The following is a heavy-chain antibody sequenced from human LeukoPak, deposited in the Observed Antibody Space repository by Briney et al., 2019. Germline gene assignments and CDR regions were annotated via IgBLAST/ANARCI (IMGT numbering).Heavy chain of an antibody. CDR1: GFTFSSYA. Sequence: GSLRLSCAASGFTFSSYAMSWVRQAPGKGLEWVSAISGSGGSTYYADSVKGRFTISRDNSKSTLYLQMNSLRAEDTAVCYCAGDSSGYYYGDWFDPWGQGTLVTVSS. J-gene: IGHJ5*02. CDR2: ISGSGGST. D-gene: IGHD3-22*01. CDR3: AGDSSGYYYGDWFDP. V-gene: IGHV3-23*01.